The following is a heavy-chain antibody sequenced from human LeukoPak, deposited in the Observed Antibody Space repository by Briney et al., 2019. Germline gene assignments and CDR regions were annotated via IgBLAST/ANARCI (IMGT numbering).Heavy chain of an antibody. CDR2: IYYTGST. Sequence: SETLSLTCTVSNGSISSYYSSWIRQPPGKGLEWIGYIYYTGSTNYNPSLKSRVTISVDTSKNQFSLKLTSVTAADTAVYYCARDRTGDGYNTEWGQGTLVTVSS. D-gene: IGHD5-24*01. V-gene: IGHV4-59*01. CDR3: ARDRTGDGYNTE. J-gene: IGHJ4*02. CDR1: NGSISSYY.